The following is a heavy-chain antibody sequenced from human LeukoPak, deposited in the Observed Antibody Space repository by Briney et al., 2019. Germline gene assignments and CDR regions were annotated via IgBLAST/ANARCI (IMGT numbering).Heavy chain of an antibody. V-gene: IGHV1-69*04. J-gene: IGHJ3*02. CDR2: IIPILGIA. Sequence: ASVKVSCKASGGTFSSYAISWVRQAPGQGLEWMGRIIPILGIANYAQKFLGRVTITADKSTSTAYMELSSLRSEDTAVYYCARAGGRLRFLEWFGGAFDIWGQGTMVTVSS. CDR1: GGTFSSYA. CDR3: ARAGGRLRFLEWFGGAFDI. D-gene: IGHD3-3*01.